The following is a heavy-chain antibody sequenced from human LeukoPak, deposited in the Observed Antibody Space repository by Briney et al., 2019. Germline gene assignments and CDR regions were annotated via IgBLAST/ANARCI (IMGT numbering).Heavy chain of an antibody. CDR1: GYSFTSYW. D-gene: IGHD3-22*01. CDR3: AREYYDSSGYYNY. J-gene: IGHJ4*02. CDR2: IYPGDSDT. V-gene: IGHV5-51*01. Sequence: ESPKISCTGSGYSFTSYWIGWVRQMPGKGLEWMGIIYPGDSDTRYSPSFQGQVTISADKSISTAYLQWSSLKASDTAMYYCAREYYDSSGYYNYWGQGTLVTVSS.